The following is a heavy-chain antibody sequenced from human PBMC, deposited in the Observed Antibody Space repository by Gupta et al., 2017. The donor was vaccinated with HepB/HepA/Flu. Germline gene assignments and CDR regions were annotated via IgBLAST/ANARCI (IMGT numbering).Heavy chain of an antibody. D-gene: IGHD2-8*01. CDR3: VKDMGYKYANGFDP. CDR1: GFTFDDHA. J-gene: IGHJ5*02. Sequence: EVQLVESGGGLVQPGRSLRLSCAASGFTFDDHAMHWVRQAPGKGLEWVSGINWNSAIIGYADSVKGRFTISRDNAKNSLYLQMNSLRAEDTALYYCVKDMGYKYANGFDPWGQGTLVTVSS. V-gene: IGHV3-9*01. CDR2: INWNSAII.